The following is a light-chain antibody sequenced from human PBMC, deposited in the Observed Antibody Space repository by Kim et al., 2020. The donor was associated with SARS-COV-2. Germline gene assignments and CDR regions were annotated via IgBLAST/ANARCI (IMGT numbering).Light chain of an antibody. CDR1: SGSVSTNYY. Sequence: GGTFTLTCGLNSGSVSTNYYPSWYQQTPGQAPRTLIYSTNTRSSGVPDRFSGSILGNKAALTITGAQADDESDYYCVLYMGSGIWVFGGGTKLTVL. CDR2: STN. CDR3: VLYMGSGIWV. J-gene: IGLJ2*01. V-gene: IGLV8-61*01.